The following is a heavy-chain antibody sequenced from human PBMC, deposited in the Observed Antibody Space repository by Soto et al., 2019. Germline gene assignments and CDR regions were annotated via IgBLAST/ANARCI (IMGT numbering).Heavy chain of an antibody. Sequence: HGESLKISCKGSGYSFTSYWIGWVRQMPGKGLEWMGIIYPGDSDTRYSPSFQGQVTISADKSISTAYLQWSSLKASDTAMYYCARHLLDQLYYGSGSYYGMDVWGQGTTVTVSS. J-gene: IGHJ6*02. V-gene: IGHV5-51*01. CDR2: IYPGDSDT. CDR1: GYSFTSYW. D-gene: IGHD3-10*01. CDR3: ARHLLDQLYYGSGSYYGMDV.